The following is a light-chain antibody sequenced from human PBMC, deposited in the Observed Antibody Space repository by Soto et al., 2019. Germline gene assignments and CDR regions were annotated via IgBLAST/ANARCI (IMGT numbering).Light chain of an antibody. CDR2: DVT. V-gene: IGLV2-14*01. CDR1: SSDIGGYDY. J-gene: IGLJ3*02. CDR3: SSYTSTTAYVL. Sequence: QSALTQPASVSGSPGQSVTISCTGASSDIGGYDYVSWYQQHPGKAPKVLISDVTDRPSGVSPRFSGSRSGNTASLTISGLRSEDEADYFCSSYTSTTAYVLFGGGTKLTVL.